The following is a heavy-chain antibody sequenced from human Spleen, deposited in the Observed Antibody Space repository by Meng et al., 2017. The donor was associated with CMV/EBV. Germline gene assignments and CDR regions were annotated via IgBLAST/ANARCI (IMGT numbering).Heavy chain of an antibody. V-gene: IGHV4-59*08. CDR2: ISYTGYI. CDR1: GASISSNY. J-gene: IGHJ4*02. CDR3: ARARFDY. Sequence: SETLSLTCTVSGASISSNYWSWSRRPPGKGLEYIGSISYTGYIEYNPSLKGRVTISVDTSKNQFSLKLTSVTAADTAVYYCARARFDYWGQGTLVTVSS.